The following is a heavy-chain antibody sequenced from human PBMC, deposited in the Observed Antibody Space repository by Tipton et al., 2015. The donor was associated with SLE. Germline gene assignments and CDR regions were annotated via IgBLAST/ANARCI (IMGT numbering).Heavy chain of an antibody. CDR2: IYPGDSET. D-gene: IGHD5-18*01. V-gene: IGHV5-51*03. CDR3: ARLGYSYGYSWFDP. J-gene: IGHJ5*02. Sequence: QLVQSGAEVKKPGESLKISCQAFGFSFSTYWIGWVRQLPGKGPEWMGIIYPGDSETRYSPSFQGHVTISADKSISTAYLQWSSLKASDTATYYCARLGYSYGYSWFDPWGQGTLVTVSS. CDR1: GFSFSTYW.